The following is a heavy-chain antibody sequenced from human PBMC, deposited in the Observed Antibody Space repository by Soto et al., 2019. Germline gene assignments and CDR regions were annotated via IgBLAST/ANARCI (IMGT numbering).Heavy chain of an antibody. CDR1: GGSISSGDYY. CDR3: ARTAAAGTYLDY. CDR2: IYHSGST. V-gene: IGHV4-61*05. J-gene: IGHJ4*02. Sequence: PSETLSLTCTVSGGSISSGDYYWSWIRQPPGKGLEWIGEIYHSGSTNYNPSLKSRVTISVDKSKNQFSLKLSSVTAADTAVYYCARTAAAGTYLDYWGQGTLVTVS. D-gene: IGHD6-13*01.